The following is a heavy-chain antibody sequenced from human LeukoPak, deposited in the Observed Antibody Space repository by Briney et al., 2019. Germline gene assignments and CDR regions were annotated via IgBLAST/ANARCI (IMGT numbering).Heavy chain of an antibody. D-gene: IGHD1-26*01. V-gene: IGHV1-2*02. Sequence: ASVKVSCKASGYTFTGYYMHWVRQAPGQGLEWMGWINPNSGGTNYAQKSQGRVTMARDTSISTAYMELSRLTSDDTAVYYCARDLRLTSGSSGFDPWGQGTLVTVSS. CDR1: GYTFTGYY. CDR2: INPNSGGT. J-gene: IGHJ5*02. CDR3: ARDLRLTSGSSGFDP.